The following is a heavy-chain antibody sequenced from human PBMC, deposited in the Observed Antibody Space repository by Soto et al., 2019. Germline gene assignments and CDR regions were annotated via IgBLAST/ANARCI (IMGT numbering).Heavy chain of an antibody. CDR3: VRQYYDSSGYSSHDALDI. V-gene: IGHV3-74*01. CDR1: GFTFSNYW. D-gene: IGHD3-22*01. CDR2: INSDGSGT. Sequence: EVQLVESGGGLVQPGGSLRLSCAAAGFTFSNYWIHWVRQAPGKGLVWVSRINSDGSGTIYADSVKGRFTISRDNAKNTLYLHMNSLRAEATAVYFCVRQYYDSSGYSSHDALDIWGQGTMVTVSS. J-gene: IGHJ3*02.